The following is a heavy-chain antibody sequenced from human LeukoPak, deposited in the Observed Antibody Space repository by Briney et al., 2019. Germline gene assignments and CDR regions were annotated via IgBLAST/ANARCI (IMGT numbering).Heavy chain of an antibody. CDR2: IKGDGSNI. V-gene: IGHV3-74*01. J-gene: IGHJ6*02. CDR1: GFTFSSYW. CDR3: ARGSHYGMDV. Sequence: PGGSLRLSCAASGFTFSSYWMHWVRQAPGKGLIWVSYIKGDGSNIRYAGSVKGRFTVSRDNAKNTLYLEMNSLGAADSAVYYCARGSHYGMDVWGQRTTIIVSS.